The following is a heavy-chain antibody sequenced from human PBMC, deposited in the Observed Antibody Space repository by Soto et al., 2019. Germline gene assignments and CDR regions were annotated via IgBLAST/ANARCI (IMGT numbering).Heavy chain of an antibody. V-gene: IGHV1-69*13. CDR1: GGTFSSYA. CDR3: ARALYSSGWYPDY. D-gene: IGHD6-19*01. Sequence: RASVKVSCKASGGTFSSYAICWVRQAPGQGLEWMGGIIPIFGTSNYAQNFQGRVTITADESTSTAYMELSSLRSEDTAVYYCARALYSSGWYPDYWGQGTLVTVSS. CDR2: IIPIFGTS. J-gene: IGHJ4*02.